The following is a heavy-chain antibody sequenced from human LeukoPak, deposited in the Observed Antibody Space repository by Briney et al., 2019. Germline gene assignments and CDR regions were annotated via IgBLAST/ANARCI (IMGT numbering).Heavy chain of an antibody. CDR3: ASAGQDGGGTMTPNDAFDI. CDR2: LSAYNGNT. J-gene: IGHJ3*02. CDR1: GYTFSNYG. V-gene: IGHV1-18*01. D-gene: IGHD1-1*01. Sequence: GASVKVSCKASGYTFSNYGISWVRQAPGQGLEWMGWLSAYNGNTNYAQKFRGRVTMTTDTSTSTAYMELRSLRSDDTAVYYCASAGQDGGGTMTPNDAFDIWGQGTMVTVSS.